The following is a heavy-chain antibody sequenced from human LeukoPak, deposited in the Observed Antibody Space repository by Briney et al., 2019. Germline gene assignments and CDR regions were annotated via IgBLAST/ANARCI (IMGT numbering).Heavy chain of an antibody. V-gene: IGHV3-30*02. Sequence: GRSLRLSCATAGLTFSNQCMHWVRQAPGKGLEWGTIIRNGGSDKDYAYPVKGRFTISRDNCKNSMYLQMNTLRAEDTAVYYCARDKGVVAFAIWGQGTMVTVSS. D-gene: IGHD2-15*01. CDR2: IRNGGSDK. J-gene: IGHJ3*02. CDR1: GLTFSNQC. CDR3: ARDKGVVAFAI.